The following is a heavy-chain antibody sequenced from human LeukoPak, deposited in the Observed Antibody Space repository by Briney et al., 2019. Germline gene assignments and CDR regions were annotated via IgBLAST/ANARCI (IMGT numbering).Heavy chain of an antibody. CDR3: AKRGLYGTVPFYGMDV. Sequence: QPGGSLRLSCAASGFTFSSFSMSWVRQAPGKGLEYVSGIGRATYYAESVKGRFTISRDNSKNTLFLQMNSLRAEDTAVYYCAKRGLYGTVPFYGMDVRGQGTTVTVSS. CDR1: GFTFSSFS. J-gene: IGHJ6*02. V-gene: IGHV3-23*01. CDR2: IGRAT. D-gene: IGHD2-8*02.